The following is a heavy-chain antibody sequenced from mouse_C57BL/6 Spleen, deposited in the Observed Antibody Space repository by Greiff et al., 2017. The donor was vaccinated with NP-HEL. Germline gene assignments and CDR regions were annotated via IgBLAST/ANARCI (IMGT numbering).Heavy chain of an antibody. J-gene: IGHJ1*03. CDR2: INPSSGYT. CDR1: GYTFTSYT. Sequence: QVQLKESGAELARPGASVKMSCKASGYTFTSYTMHWVKQRPGQGLEWIGYINPSSGYTKYNQKFKDKATLTADKSSSTAYMQLSSLTSEDSAVYYCARHSIYDGYFWYFDVWGTGTTVTVSS. CDR3: ARHSIYDGYFWYFDV. D-gene: IGHD2-3*01. V-gene: IGHV1-4*01.